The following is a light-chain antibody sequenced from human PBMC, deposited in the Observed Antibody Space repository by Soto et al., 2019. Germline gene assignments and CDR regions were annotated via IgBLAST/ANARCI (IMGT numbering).Light chain of an antibody. V-gene: IGKV3-20*01. J-gene: IGKJ5*01. CDR1: QIVSNPY. CDR2: STS. CDR3: HQYERLPVT. Sequence: VVLTQSPATLSMSPGEAVTLSCRASQIVSNPYLAWYQQRPGQVPRLVVSSTSKRATGIPERFSGGGSGNDFTITITSLEPEDFAVYYCHQYERLPVTFGQGTRL.